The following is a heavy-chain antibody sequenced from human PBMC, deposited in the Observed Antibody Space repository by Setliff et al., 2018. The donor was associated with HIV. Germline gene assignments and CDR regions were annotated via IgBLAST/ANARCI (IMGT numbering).Heavy chain of an antibody. CDR3: ARHLPARYYDSSGYYYNDY. D-gene: IGHD3-22*01. Sequence: SETLSLTCTVSGGSITGYYWSWIRQPPGKGLEWIGSIYHSGSTYYSPSLKSRVTISVVTSKNQFSLKLNSVTAADTAVYYCARHLPARYYDSSGYYYNDYWGQGTLVTVSS. V-gene: IGHV4-38-2*02. J-gene: IGHJ4*02. CDR2: IYHSGST. CDR1: GGSITGYY.